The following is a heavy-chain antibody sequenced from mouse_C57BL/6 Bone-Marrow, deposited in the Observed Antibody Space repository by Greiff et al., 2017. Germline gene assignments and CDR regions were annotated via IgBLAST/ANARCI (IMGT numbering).Heavy chain of an antibody. Sequence: SGGGLVQPGGSMKLSCVASGFTFSNYWMNWVRQSPEKGLEWVAQIRLKSDNYATHYAESVKGRFTISRDDSKSSVYLQMNNLRAEDTGIYYCTGRITTVVADYFDYWGQGTTLTVSS. V-gene: IGHV6-3*01. J-gene: IGHJ2*01. CDR2: IRLKSDNYAT. CDR3: TGRITTVVADYFDY. D-gene: IGHD1-1*01. CDR1: GFTFSNYW.